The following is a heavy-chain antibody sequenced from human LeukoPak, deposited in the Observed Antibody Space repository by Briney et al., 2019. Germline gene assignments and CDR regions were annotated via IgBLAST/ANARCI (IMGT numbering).Heavy chain of an antibody. J-gene: IGHJ4*02. Sequence: PGGSLRLSCAASGFTFSTYEINWVRQAPGKGLEWVSYISSSGSTIYYADSVKGRFTISRDNAKNSPYLQMNSLRAEDTAVYYCARTLRGYSGYDWGFDYWGQGTLVTVSS. CDR1: GFTFSTYE. D-gene: IGHD5-12*01. V-gene: IGHV3-48*03. CDR3: ARTLRGYSGYDWGFDY. CDR2: ISSSGSTI.